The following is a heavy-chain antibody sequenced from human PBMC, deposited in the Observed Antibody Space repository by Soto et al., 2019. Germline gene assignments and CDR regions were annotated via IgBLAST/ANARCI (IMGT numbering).Heavy chain of an antibody. CDR3: AKLRDFVVLPAGILDY. CDR2: IRSKANSYAT. V-gene: IGHV3-73*01. CDR1: GFTFSGSA. Sequence: PGGSLRLSCAASGFTFSGSAIHWVRQASGKGLEWVGRIRSKANSYATAYAASVKGRFTISRDDFRNTLYLQMNSLRTEDTAIYYCAKLRDFVVLPAGILDYWGPGTLVTVSS. D-gene: IGHD2-8*01. J-gene: IGHJ4*02.